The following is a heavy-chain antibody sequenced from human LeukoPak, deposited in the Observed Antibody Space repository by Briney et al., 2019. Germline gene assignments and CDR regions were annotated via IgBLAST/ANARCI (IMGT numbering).Heavy chain of an antibody. J-gene: IGHJ4*02. CDR3: ASSGSGSYNPPFDY. CDR1: GGSISSGSYY. D-gene: IGHD3-10*01. Sequence: PSETLSLTCTVSGGSISSGSYYWSWIRQPAGKGLEWIGRFYNSGSTNYNPSLESRVTISVDTSKNQFSLKLSSVTAADTAVYYCASSGSGSYNPPFDYWGQGTLVTVSS. V-gene: IGHV4-61*02. CDR2: FYNSGST.